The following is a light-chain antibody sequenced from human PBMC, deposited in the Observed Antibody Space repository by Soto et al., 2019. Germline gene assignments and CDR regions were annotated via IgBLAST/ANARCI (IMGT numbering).Light chain of an antibody. CDR1: QSIGSW. Sequence: DIQMTQSPSTLSASVGDRVTITCRASQSIGSWLDWYQQKPGKAPKLLIYKASSLESGVPSSFSVSGSGSEFTLTISSLQPDDVESYYCQQYGSYSPWTFGQGTKVEIK. V-gene: IGKV1-5*03. J-gene: IGKJ1*01. CDR2: KAS. CDR3: QQYGSYSPWT.